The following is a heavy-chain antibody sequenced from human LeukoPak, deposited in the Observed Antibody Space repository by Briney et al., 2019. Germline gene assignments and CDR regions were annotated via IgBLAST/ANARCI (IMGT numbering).Heavy chain of an antibody. J-gene: IGHJ4*02. V-gene: IGHV1-18*01. CDR3: ARDRGLQYYDFWSGYYTFEGDY. CDR1: GYTFTSYG. CDR2: ISAYNGNT. Sequence: ASVKVSCKASGYTFTSYGISWVRQAPGHGLEWMGWISAYNGNTNYAQKLQGRVTMTTDTSTSTAYMELRSLRSDDTAVYYCARDRGLQYYDFWSGYYTFEGDYWGQGTLVTVSS. D-gene: IGHD3-3*01.